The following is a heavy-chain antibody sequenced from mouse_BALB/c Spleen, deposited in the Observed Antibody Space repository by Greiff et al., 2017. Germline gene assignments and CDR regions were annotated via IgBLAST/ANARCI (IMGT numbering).Heavy chain of an antibody. CDR2: ISSGSSTI. V-gene: IGHV5-17*02. J-gene: IGHJ1*01. CDR3: ARGGYGSSWYFDV. D-gene: IGHD1-1*01. Sequence: EVQVVESGGGLVQPGGSRKLSCAASGFTFSSFGMHWVRQAPEKGLEWVAYISSGSSTIYYADTVKGRFTISRDNPKNTLFLQMTSLRSEDTAMYYCARGGYGSSWYFDVWGAGTTVTVSS. CDR1: GFTFSSFG.